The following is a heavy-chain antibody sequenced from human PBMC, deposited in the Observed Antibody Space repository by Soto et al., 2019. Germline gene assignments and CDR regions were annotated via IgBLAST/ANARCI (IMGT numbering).Heavy chain of an antibody. V-gene: IGHV4-30-4*08. Sequence: PSETLALACAVSGESISSSSYSWAWIRQPPGKGLEWIGHIYYSGITYYNPSLKSRVVISIDTSRNQFSLRLNSLTAADRAVYFCARGVTVFGLVSRFWFDPWGQGTVVTVSS. CDR2: IYYSGIT. CDR3: ARGVTVFGLVSRFWFDP. D-gene: IGHD3-3*01. J-gene: IGHJ5*02. CDR1: GESISSSSYS.